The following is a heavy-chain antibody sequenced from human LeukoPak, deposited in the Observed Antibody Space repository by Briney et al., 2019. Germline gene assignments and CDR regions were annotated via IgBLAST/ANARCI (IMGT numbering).Heavy chain of an antibody. D-gene: IGHD3-10*01. J-gene: IGHJ3*02. CDR2: ITPSGST. V-gene: IGHV4-34*01. CDR3: ARGPLRVRPFDI. Sequence: SETLSLTCAVYGGSFSGYYWSWIRQPPGKALEWIGEITPSGSTNYNPSLKNRITMSIDTSNNHFSLKMNSVTAADTAVYYCARGPLRVRPFDIWGQGTMVTVSS. CDR1: GGSFSGYY.